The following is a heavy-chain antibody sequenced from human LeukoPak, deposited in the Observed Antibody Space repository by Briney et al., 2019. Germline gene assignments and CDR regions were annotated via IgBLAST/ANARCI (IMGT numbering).Heavy chain of an antibody. CDR3: ATSESQTKFDY. D-gene: IGHD1/OR15-1a*01. CDR2: IFPGDSDT. J-gene: IGHJ4*02. CDR1: GYTFTNYW. Sequence: GESLQISCKGSGYTFTNYWIGWVRQMPGKGLEWTGIIFPGDSDTTYSPSLQGQVTISADKSINTAYLQWSSLRASDTAMYYCATSESQTKFDYWGQGTLVTVSS. V-gene: IGHV5-51*01.